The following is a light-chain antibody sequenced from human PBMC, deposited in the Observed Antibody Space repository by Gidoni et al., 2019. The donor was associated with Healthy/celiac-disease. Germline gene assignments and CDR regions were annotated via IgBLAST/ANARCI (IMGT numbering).Light chain of an antibody. CDR3: QQLNSYPQIT. CDR2: AAA. V-gene: IGKV1-9*01. Sequence: DIQLTQSPSFLSASVGDRVTITGRASQGISSYLAWYQQKPGKAPKLLIYAAATLQSGVPSRFSGSGSGTEFTLTISSLQPEDFATYYCQQLNSYPQITFGQGTRLEIK. J-gene: IGKJ5*01. CDR1: QGISSY.